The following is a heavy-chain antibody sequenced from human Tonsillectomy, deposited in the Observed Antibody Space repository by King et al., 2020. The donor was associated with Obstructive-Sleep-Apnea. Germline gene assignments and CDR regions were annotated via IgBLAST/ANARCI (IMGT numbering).Heavy chain of an antibody. CDR2: LSDDVMNE. V-gene: IGHV3-30*18. J-gene: IGHJ4*02. CDR3: AKSGGFYVDIVATTYYLDY. D-gene: IGHD5-12*01. CDR1: GFTFSTYG. Sequence: QLVQSGGGVVQPGRSLRLSCAASGFTFSTYGMHWVRPAPGKGLEWLAALSDDVMNENYADSVKGRFTISRDNSKNTLYLQMSSLRTDDTAVYYCAKSGGFYVDIVATTYYLDYWGQGTRDTVSS.